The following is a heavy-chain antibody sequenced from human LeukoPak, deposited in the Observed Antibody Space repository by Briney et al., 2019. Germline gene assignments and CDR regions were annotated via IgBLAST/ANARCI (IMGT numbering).Heavy chain of an antibody. V-gene: IGHV1-8*03. CDR2: VNPNSGNT. CDR3: ARVDGSADY. CDR1: GYTFTRYD. J-gene: IGHJ4*02. Sequence: GASVKVSCKTSGYTFTRYDINWVRQATGQGLELMGWVNPNSGNTGYAQKFQGRVTISRDTSISTAYMGLSSLRSEDTAVYYCARVDGSADYWGQGTLVTVSS. D-gene: IGHD1-26*01.